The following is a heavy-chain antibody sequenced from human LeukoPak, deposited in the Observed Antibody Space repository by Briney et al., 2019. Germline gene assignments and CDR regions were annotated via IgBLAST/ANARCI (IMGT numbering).Heavy chain of an antibody. J-gene: IGHJ2*01. CDR3: AKASSNWYFDL. Sequence: PGGSLRPSCAASGFTFSNYAMSWVRQAPGKGLEWVSGISGTGGSTYYADSVKGRFTISRDNSKNTLYLQMNSLRAEDTAVYYCAKASSNWYFDLWGRGTLVTVSS. CDR1: GFTFSNYA. CDR2: ISGTGGST. V-gene: IGHV3-23*01.